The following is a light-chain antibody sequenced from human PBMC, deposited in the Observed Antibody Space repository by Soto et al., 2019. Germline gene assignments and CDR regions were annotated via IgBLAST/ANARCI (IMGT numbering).Light chain of an antibody. Sequence: DIPMTQSPSSLSASVGDRVTITCRASQSISSYLNWYQQKPGKAPKLLIYGASSLQSGVPSRFSGSGSGTDFTLTISSLQPGDFATYYCQQSSSTPRTFGQGTTLEIK. CDR2: GAS. V-gene: IGKV1-39*01. J-gene: IGKJ2*02. CDR1: QSISSY. CDR3: QQSSSTPRT.